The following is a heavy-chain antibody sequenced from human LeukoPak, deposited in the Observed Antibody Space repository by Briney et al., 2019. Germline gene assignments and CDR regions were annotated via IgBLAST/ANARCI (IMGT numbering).Heavy chain of an antibody. CDR3: ARVLFDSSYYYFDY. J-gene: IGHJ4*02. CDR1: GGSISSYY. Sequence: SETLSPTCTVSGGSISSYYWSWIRQPPGKGLERIGYIYYSGSTNYNPSLKSRVTISVDTSKNQFSLKLNSVTAADTAVYYCARVLFDSSYYYFDYWGQGTLVTVSS. D-gene: IGHD3-22*01. V-gene: IGHV4-59*01. CDR2: IYYSGST.